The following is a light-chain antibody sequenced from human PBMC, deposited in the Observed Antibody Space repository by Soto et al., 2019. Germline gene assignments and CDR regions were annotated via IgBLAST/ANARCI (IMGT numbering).Light chain of an antibody. CDR2: GAS. J-gene: IGKJ1*01. CDR1: QSVSNDF. V-gene: IGKV3-20*01. Sequence: ELVMTQSPGILSLSPGQRVTLSCRASQSVSNDFLAWYQQKPGQAPRLLIYGASTRATDVPDRFSGSGSGADFTLTISRLEPEDFAVYYCQQYGSSPPRTFGQGTKVDI. CDR3: QQYGSSPPRT.